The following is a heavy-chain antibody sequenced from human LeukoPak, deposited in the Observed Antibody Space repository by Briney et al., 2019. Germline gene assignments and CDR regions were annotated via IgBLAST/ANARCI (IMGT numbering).Heavy chain of an antibody. J-gene: IGHJ4*02. D-gene: IGHD6-13*01. Sequence: GESLKISCKGSGYSFTSYWIGWVRQMPGKGLEWMGIIYPGDSDTRYSPSFQGQVTISADKSISTAYLQRSSLKASDTAMYYCARDPIAAAALYYFDYWGQGTLVTVSS. V-gene: IGHV5-51*01. CDR3: ARDPIAAAALYYFDY. CDR1: GYSFTSYW. CDR2: IYPGDSDT.